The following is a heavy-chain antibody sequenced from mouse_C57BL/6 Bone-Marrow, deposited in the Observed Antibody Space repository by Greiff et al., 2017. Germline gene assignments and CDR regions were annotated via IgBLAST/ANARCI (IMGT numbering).Heavy chain of an antibody. CDR2: IYPRDGST. D-gene: IGHD1-1*01. Sequence: VQLQQSGPELVKPGASVKLSCKASGYTFTSYDINWVKQRPGQGLAWLGWIYPRDGSTKYNEKFKGTATLTVDTSSSAAYMELHSLSSEDSAVYFCANSTVVAPYYAMDQWGQGTSVTVSS. CDR1: GYTFTSYD. CDR3: ANSTVVAPYYAMDQ. V-gene: IGHV1-85*01. J-gene: IGHJ4*01.